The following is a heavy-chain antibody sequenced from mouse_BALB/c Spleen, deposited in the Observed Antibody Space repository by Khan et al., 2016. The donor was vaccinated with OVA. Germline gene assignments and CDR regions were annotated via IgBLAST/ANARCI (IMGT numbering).Heavy chain of an antibody. J-gene: IGHJ3*01. CDR2: IYPGDGDP. V-gene: IGHV1-80*01. CDR1: GYAFSNYW. CDR3: AREGYDGYYRAWFAY. Sequence: QVQLKESGAELVRPGSSVKISCTASGYAFSNYWMNWVMQRPGQGLEWIGQIYPGDGDPTYNGKFKDKATLTADKSSSTAYMQLSSLTSEDSAVYFCAREGYDGYYRAWFAYWGQGTLVTVSA. D-gene: IGHD2-3*01.